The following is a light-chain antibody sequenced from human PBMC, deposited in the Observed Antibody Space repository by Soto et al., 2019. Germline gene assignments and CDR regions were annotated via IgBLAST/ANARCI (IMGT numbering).Light chain of an antibody. J-gene: IGKJ1*01. V-gene: IGKV1-27*01. CDR3: QKYNSGLRA. CDR2: AAS. Sequence: DIQLTQSPSSLSASVGDRVTITCRASQGITNYLAWYQQKPGKVPKLLIYAASTLQSGVPSRFSGSGSGTDFTLTISSLQPEDVAIYYCQKYNSGLRAFGQGTKVEIK. CDR1: QGITNY.